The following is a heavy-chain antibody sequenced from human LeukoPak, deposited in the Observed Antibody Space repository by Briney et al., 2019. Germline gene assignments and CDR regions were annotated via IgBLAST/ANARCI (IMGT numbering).Heavy chain of an antibody. CDR3: AKRYCSGGSCYMGFDY. J-gene: IGHJ4*02. D-gene: IGHD2-15*01. CDR2: MSGSGGST. CDR1: GFTFSSYA. Sequence: GGSLRLSCAASGFTFSSYAMSWVRQAPGKGLEWVSAMSGSGGSTYYADSVKGRFTISRDNSKNTLYLQMNSLRAEDTAVYYCAKRYCSGGSCYMGFDYWGQGTLVTVSS. V-gene: IGHV3-23*01.